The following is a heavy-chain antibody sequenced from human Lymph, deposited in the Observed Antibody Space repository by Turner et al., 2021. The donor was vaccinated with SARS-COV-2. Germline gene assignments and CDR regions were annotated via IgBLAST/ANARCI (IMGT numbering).Heavy chain of an antibody. CDR3: ARAAQLTVWFDP. V-gene: IGHV1-8*01. J-gene: IGHJ5*02. CDR2: MDPNRGNT. D-gene: IGHD3-9*01. Sequence: QVQLVQSGAEVKKPGAAVKVSCMASGYTFTRYDINWVRQATGQGLEWMGWMDPNRGNTGYAQKFHGRVTMTRNTSISTAYMKLSSLRSEDTAVYYCARAAQLTVWFDPWGQGTLVTVSS. CDR1: GYTFTRYD.